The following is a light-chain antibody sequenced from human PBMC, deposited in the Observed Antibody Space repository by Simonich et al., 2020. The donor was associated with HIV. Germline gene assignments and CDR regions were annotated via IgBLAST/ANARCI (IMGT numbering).Light chain of an antibody. Sequence: QSVLTQPPSASGTPGQRVTLSCSGSSSNIGRNTVNWYQQLPGPAPTLLIYSNNHRPSGGPDRFSVSKSGTSASLASTGVQAEDEADYYCQSYDSSLSGSVFGGGTKLTVL. CDR2: SNN. V-gene: IGLV1-44*01. CDR1: SSNIGRNT. J-gene: IGLJ3*02. CDR3: QSYDSSLSGSV.